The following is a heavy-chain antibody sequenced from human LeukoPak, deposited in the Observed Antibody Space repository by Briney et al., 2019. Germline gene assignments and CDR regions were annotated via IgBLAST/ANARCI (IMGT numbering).Heavy chain of an antibody. CDR3: ARDNSPKYSSGWYDYGY. D-gene: IGHD6-19*01. CDR1: GFTFSSYS. CDR2: ISSSSSYI. V-gene: IGHV3-21*01. J-gene: IGHJ4*02. Sequence: GGSLRLSCAASGFTFSSYSMNWGRQAPGKGLEWVPSISSSSSYIYYEDSVKGRFTISRDNAKNSLYLQMNSLRAEDTAVYYCARDNSPKYSSGWYDYGYWGQGTLVTVSS.